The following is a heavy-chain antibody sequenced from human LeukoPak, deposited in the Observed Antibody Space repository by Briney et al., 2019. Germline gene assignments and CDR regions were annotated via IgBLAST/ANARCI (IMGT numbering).Heavy chain of an antibody. D-gene: IGHD6-13*01. J-gene: IGHJ4*02. CDR1: GFTFDDYA. CDR3: AKDSSSSWFYFDY. V-gene: IGHV3-43D*03. Sequence: GGSLRLSCAASGFTFDDYAMHWVRQAPGKGLEWVSLISWDGGSTYYADSAKGRFTISRDNSKNSLYLQMNSLRAEDTALYYCAKDSSSSWFYFDYWGQGTLVTVSS. CDR2: ISWDGGST.